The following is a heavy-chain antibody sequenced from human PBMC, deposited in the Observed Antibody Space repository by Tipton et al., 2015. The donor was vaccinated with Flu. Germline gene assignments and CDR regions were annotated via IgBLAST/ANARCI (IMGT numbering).Heavy chain of an antibody. V-gene: IGHV3-7*01. D-gene: IGHD1-1*01. CDR3: AREGNWNLDLIDDY. CDR1: GFTFSSWW. Sequence: SLRLSCVASGFTFSSWWMSWIRQAPGKGLEWVANIKQDGSEKTYVDAVKGRFTISRDNAKNSLYLEMNSLRAEDTAVYYCAREGNWNLDLIDDYWGQGTLVTVSS. CDR2: IKQDGSEK. J-gene: IGHJ4*02.